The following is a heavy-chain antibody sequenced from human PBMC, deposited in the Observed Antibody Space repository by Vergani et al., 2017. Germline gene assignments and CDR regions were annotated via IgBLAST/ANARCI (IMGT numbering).Heavy chain of an antibody. J-gene: IGHJ6*02. Sequence: EVQLVESGGGLVQPGGSLRLSCAASGFTFSSYEMNWVRQAPGKGLEWVSYISSSGSTIYYADSVKGRFTISRDNAKTSLYLQMNSLRAEDTAVYYCARYGIVVVPAAITDYGMDVWGQGTTVTVSS. CDR3: ARYGIVVVPAAITDYGMDV. CDR1: GFTFSSYE. CDR2: ISSSGSTI. V-gene: IGHV3-48*03. D-gene: IGHD2-2*02.